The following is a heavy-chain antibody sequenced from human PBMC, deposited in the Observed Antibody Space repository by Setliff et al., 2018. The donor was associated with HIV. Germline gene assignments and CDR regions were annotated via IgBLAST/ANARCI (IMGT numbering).Heavy chain of an antibody. CDR2: VYYSGST. V-gene: IGHV4-38-2*02. CDR1: GYSMSGGYN. D-gene: IGHD2-21*01. Sequence: SETLSLTCTVSGYSMSGGYNWGWIRQPPGKGLEWIGYVYYSGSTKYNPSLKSRITISVDRSKNLFSLKLISVTAADQGVYYCARVPVAGANWFDPWGLGTLVTVSS. CDR3: ARVPVAGANWFDP. J-gene: IGHJ5*02.